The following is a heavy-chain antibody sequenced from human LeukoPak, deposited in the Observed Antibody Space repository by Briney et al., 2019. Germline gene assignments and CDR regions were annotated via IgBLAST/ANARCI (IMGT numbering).Heavy chain of an antibody. CDR3: AKDMKQTY. CDR1: GLIFETYG. V-gene: IGHV3-23*01. J-gene: IGHJ4*02. Sequence: PGGSLRLSCEVSGLIFETYGMHWVRQAPGKGLEWVSGISGSGDSTYYADSVKGRFTISRDNSKNTLYLQMNSLRAEDTAVYYCAKDMKQTYWGQGALVTVSS. D-gene: IGHD1/OR15-1a*01. CDR2: ISGSGDST.